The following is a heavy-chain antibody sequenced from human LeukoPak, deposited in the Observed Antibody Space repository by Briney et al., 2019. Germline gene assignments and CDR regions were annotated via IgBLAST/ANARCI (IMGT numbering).Heavy chain of an antibody. Sequence: ETLSLTCTVSGGSISSSNYYWGWIRQPPGKGLEWVSAISGSGGSTYYADSVKGRFTISRGNSKNTLYLQMNSLRAEDTAVYYCAKVRGSYDSSGYYPPYYFDYWGQGTLVTVSS. D-gene: IGHD3-22*01. J-gene: IGHJ4*02. CDR2: ISGSGGST. V-gene: IGHV3-23*01. CDR1: GGSISSSNYY. CDR3: AKVRGSYDSSGYYPPYYFDY.